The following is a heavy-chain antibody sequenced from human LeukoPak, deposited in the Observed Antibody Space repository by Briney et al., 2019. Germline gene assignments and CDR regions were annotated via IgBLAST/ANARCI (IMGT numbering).Heavy chain of an antibody. CDR3: ARALFPALGITGTTEDYYYYCGMDV. Sequence: SVKVSCKASGGTFISYAISWVRQAPGQGLEWMGGIIPIFGTANYAQKFQGRVTITADESTSTAYVELSSLRSEDTAVYYCARALFPALGITGTTEDYYYYCGMDVWGQGTTVTVSS. D-gene: IGHD1-7*01. CDR2: IIPIFGTA. CDR1: GGTFISYA. V-gene: IGHV1-69*13. J-gene: IGHJ6*02.